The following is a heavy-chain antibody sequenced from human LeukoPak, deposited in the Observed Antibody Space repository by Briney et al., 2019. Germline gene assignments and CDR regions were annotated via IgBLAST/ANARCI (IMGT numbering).Heavy chain of an antibody. J-gene: IGHJ4*02. D-gene: IGHD3-3*01. Sequence: ASVKVSCKASGYTFTSYDFNWVRQAPGQGLEWMGWISGNNGNTHYAQKIQGRVTMTTDTSTSTAYMELRSLGSDDTAVYYCARLYDFRSGYYPHFDYWGQGTLVTVSS. V-gene: IGHV1-18*01. CDR2: ISGNNGNT. CDR1: GYTFTSYD. CDR3: ARLYDFRSGYYPHFDY.